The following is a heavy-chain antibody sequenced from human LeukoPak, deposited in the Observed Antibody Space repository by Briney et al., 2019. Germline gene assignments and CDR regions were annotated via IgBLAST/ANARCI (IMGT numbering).Heavy chain of an antibody. D-gene: IGHD6-6*01. CDR2: INSDGSST. J-gene: IGHJ4*02. CDR3: AKGHSSSSYASNDY. V-gene: IGHV3-74*03. Sequence: GGSLRLSCAASGFIFSTYWMHWVRQAPEKGLVWVSRINSDGSSTKFADSVKGRFTISRDNAKNTLYLPMNSLRAEDTAVYYCAKGHSSSSYASNDYWGQGALVTVSS. CDR1: GFIFSTYW.